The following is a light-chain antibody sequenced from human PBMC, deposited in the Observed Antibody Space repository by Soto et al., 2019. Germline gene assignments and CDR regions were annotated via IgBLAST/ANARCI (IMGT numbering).Light chain of an antibody. V-gene: IGLV2-8*01. Sequence: QSALTQPPSASGSPGQSVTISCTGTSSDVGAYKYVSWYQQYPGKAPKLMIYEVTKRPSGVPDRFSGSKSGNTASPTVSGLQAEDEADYYCTSYVGNDIWVFGGGTQLTVL. CDR2: EVT. J-gene: IGLJ7*01. CDR3: TSYVGNDIWV. CDR1: SSDVGAYKY.